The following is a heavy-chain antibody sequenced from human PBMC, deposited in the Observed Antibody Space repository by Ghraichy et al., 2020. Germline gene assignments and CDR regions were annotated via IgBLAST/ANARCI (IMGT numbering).Heavy chain of an antibody. V-gene: IGHV3-7*03. Sequence: GGSLRLSCAASGFTFSHYWMSWIRQSPGRGLERVANINLDGSQQFYLDSVKGRFTISRDNSKNTLYLQMNSLRAEDTAVYYCAKDPDRPIYYYDSSGYFSGWFDPWGQGTLVTVSS. CDR1: GFTFSHYW. D-gene: IGHD3-22*01. CDR2: INLDGSQQ. J-gene: IGHJ5*02. CDR3: AKDPDRPIYYYDSSGYFSGWFDP.